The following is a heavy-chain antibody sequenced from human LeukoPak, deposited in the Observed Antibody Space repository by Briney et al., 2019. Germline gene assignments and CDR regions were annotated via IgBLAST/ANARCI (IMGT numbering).Heavy chain of an antibody. CDR1: GFTFSSYG. CDR2: IWYDGSNK. CDR3: AKAAVGLYSSLDY. V-gene: IGHV3-33*06. D-gene: IGHD3-22*01. Sequence: GGSLRLSCAASGFTFSSYGMHWVRQAPGKGLEWVAVIWYDGSNKYYADSVKGRLTISRDNSKNTLYLQMNSLRAEDTAVYYCAKAAVGLYSSLDYWSQGTLVTVSS. J-gene: IGHJ4*02.